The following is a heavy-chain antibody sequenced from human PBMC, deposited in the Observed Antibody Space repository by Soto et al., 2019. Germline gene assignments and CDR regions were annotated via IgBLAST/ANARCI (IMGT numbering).Heavy chain of an antibody. CDR2: ISAYNGNT. Sequence: ASVKVSCKASGYTFTSYGISWVRQAPGQGLEWMGWISAYNGNTNYAQKLQGRVTMTTDTSTSTAYMELRSLRSDDTAVYYCARDFDPTQGKIAAAGTRDFGYWGQGTLVTVSS. CDR3: ARDFDPTQGKIAAAGTRDFGY. CDR1: GYTFTSYG. J-gene: IGHJ4*02. D-gene: IGHD6-13*01. V-gene: IGHV1-18*01.